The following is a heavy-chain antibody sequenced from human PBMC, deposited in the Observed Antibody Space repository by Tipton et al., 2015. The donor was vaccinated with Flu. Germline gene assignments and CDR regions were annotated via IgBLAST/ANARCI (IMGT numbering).Heavy chain of an antibody. Sequence: TLSLTCTVSGGSISSYYWSWIRQPPGKGLEYIGYIYDSGSTNYNPSLKSRVTISADTSRNQFALKLNSVTAADTAVYYCAGARRGGSYHYHYYNGMDVWGQGTTVTVSS. V-gene: IGHV4-59*13. D-gene: IGHD3-16*02. CDR3: AGARRGGSYHYHYYNGMDV. CDR1: GGSISSYY. CDR2: IYDSGST. J-gene: IGHJ6*02.